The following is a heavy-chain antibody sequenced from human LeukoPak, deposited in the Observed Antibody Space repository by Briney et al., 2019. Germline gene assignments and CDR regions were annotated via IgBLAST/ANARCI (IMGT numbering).Heavy chain of an antibody. Sequence: PSETLSLTCTVSGGSISSYYWSWIRQPPGKGLEWIGYNYYSGSTNYNPSLKSRVTISVDTSKNQYSLKLSSVTAADTAVYYCARNLISSSGYVFDYWGQGTLVTVSS. CDR2: NYYSGST. J-gene: IGHJ4*02. V-gene: IGHV4-59*08. D-gene: IGHD5-12*01. CDR1: GGSISSYY. CDR3: ARNLISSSGYVFDY.